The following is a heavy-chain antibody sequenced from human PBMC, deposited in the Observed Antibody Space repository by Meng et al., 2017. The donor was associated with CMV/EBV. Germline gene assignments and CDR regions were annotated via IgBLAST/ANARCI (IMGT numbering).Heavy chain of an antibody. D-gene: IGHD2-2*01. J-gene: IGHJ5*02. CDR2: LNAGYGNT. CDR1: SFTLYA. CDR3: ARGKNMVVVPAWWYDH. V-gene: IGHV1-3*03. Sequence: SFTLYAMHWLLQAPGPRLEGVGGLNAGYGNTKYSQQCQGRVTVTRDTSASTAYMELSSLRSEGRAVDYCARGKNMVVVPAWWYDHWGQGTLVTVSS.